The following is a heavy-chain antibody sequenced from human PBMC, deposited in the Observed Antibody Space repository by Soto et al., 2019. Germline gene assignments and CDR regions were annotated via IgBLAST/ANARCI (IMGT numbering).Heavy chain of an antibody. CDR1: GGTFSSYA. Sequence: QVQLVQSGAEVKKPGSSVKVSCKASGGTFSSYAISWVRQAPGQGLEWMGGLIPIFGTANYAQKSQGRVTITADKSTSTAYMELSSLRSEDTAVYYCARDSGDCSGGSCYYYGMDVWGQGTTVTVSS. J-gene: IGHJ6*02. CDR2: LIPIFGTA. CDR3: ARDSGDCSGGSCYYYGMDV. V-gene: IGHV1-69*06. D-gene: IGHD2-15*01.